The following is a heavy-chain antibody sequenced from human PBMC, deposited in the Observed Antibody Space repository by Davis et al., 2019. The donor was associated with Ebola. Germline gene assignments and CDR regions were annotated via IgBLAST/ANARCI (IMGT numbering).Heavy chain of an antibody. J-gene: IGHJ4*02. D-gene: IGHD6-19*01. Sequence: GESLKISCVGSGFTFSTYAMIWVRQSPGKGLEWVSAIGTNSDTYYAESVKGRFTISRENSKNTLCLQMSSLRAEDTAIYYCTKKVPGIRPFDSWGQGTLVTVSS. CDR1: GFTFSTYA. CDR3: TKKVPGIRPFDS. CDR2: IGTNSDT. V-gene: IGHV3-23*01.